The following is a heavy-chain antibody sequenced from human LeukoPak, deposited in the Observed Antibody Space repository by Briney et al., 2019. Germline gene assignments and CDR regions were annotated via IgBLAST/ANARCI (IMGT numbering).Heavy chain of an antibody. CDR3: AKGASIAVAGDYFDY. D-gene: IGHD6-19*01. CDR1: GFTFDDYA. CDR2: ISWNSGSI. Sequence: GGSLRLSCAASGFTFDDYAMHWVRQAPGKGLEWASGISWNSGSIGYADSVKGRFTISRDNAKNSLYLQMNSLRAEDTALYYCAKGASIAVAGDYFDYWGQGTLVTVSS. J-gene: IGHJ4*02. V-gene: IGHV3-9*01.